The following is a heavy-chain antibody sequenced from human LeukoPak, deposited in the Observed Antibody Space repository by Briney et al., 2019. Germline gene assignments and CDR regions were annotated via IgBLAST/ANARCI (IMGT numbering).Heavy chain of an antibody. V-gene: IGHV4-59*01. CDR1: GGSISSYY. CDR2: IYYSGST. D-gene: IGHD2-2*02. Sequence: SETLSLTCTVSGGSISSYYWSWIRQPPGKGLEWIGYIYYSGSTNYNPSLKSRVTISVDTSKNQFSLNLSSVTAADTAVYYCARDHTHYCSSTSCYIDHYYYYMDVWGKGPRSPSP. J-gene: IGHJ6*03. CDR3: ARDHTHYCSSTSCYIDHYYYYMDV.